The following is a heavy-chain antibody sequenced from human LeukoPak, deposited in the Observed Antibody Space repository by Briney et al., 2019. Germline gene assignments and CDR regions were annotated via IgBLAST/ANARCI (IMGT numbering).Heavy chain of an antibody. CDR2: IYYSGST. V-gene: IGHV4-59*01. CDR3: ARGGGEVAAEYYFDY. D-gene: IGHD2-15*01. J-gene: IGHJ4*02. Sequence: SETLSLTCTVYGGSISSYYWSWIRQPPGKGLEWIGYIYYSGSTNYNPSLKSQVTISVDTSKNQFSLKLSSVTAADTAVYYCARGGGEVAAEYYFDYWGQGTLVTVSS. CDR1: GGSISSYY.